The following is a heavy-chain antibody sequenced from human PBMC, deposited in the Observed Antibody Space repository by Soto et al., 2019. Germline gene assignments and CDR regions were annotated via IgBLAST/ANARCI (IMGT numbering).Heavy chain of an antibody. J-gene: IGHJ4*02. D-gene: IGHD2-15*01. CDR1: GFSLSDYW. CDR2: IRHDGSER. V-gene: IGHV3-7*01. Sequence: EVQLVESGGGLVQPGGSLRLSCAASGFSLSDYWMSWVRQAPGEGLKWVANIRHDGSERYDVDSVQGRFTISRDNAKNPLWLQMNGLRAEDPAVYSCAGWGYATRGFDFWGQGTLVTVSS. CDR3: AGWGYATRGFDF.